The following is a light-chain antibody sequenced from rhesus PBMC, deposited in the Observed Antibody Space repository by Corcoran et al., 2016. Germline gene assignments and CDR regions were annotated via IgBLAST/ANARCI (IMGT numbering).Light chain of an antibody. CDR3: QQYNDHPLT. V-gene: IGKV1-19*01. CDR2: AAS. Sequence: DIQMTQSPSSLSASVGDKVTITCPASQGISSWLAWYQQKPGKAPKPLIYAASSLQSGVPSRFSGSGTVTDNSLTISSLQPEDFVTYYCQQYNDHPLTFGQGTKVDIK. CDR1: QGISSW. J-gene: IGKJ1*01.